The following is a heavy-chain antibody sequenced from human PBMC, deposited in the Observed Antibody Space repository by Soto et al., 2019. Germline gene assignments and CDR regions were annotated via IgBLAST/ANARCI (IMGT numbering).Heavy chain of an antibody. J-gene: IGHJ3*02. CDR2: IYYSGST. Sequence: LRLSCTVSGGSISSGGYYWSWIRQHPGKGLEWIGYIYYSGSTYYNPSLKSRVTISVDTSKNQFSLKLSSVTAADTAVYYCARRGPEDCTNGVCYTHDAFDIWGQGTMVTVSS. CDR3: ARRGPEDCTNGVCYTHDAFDI. V-gene: IGHV4-31*03. D-gene: IGHD2-8*01. CDR1: GGSISSGGYY.